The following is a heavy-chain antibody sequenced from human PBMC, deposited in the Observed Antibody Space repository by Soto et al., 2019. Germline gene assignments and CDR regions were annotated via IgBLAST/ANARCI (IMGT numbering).Heavy chain of an antibody. CDR2: INHSGST. J-gene: IGHJ5*02. V-gene: IGHV4-34*01. CDR1: GGSFSDYS. Sequence: PSETLSLTCAVYGGSFSDYSWTWIRQPPGKGLEWIGEINHSGSTNYNPSLKSRVNISVDTSKNQFSLKLSSVTAADTAVYYCARQPSPWGQGTLVTVSS. CDR3: ARQPSP.